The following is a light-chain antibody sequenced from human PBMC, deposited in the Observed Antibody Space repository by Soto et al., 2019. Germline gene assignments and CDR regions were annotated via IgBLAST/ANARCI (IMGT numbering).Light chain of an antibody. Sequence: DIVMTQSPLSLPVTPGEPASISCRSSQSLLQSNGHNYVDWYLQKPGQSPQLLIYLGSNRAAWVPDTFRGRCSGTDCTLKINRVEAEYVVVYYCTQDVQTPYTFGQGTKLEIK. CDR3: TQDVQTPYT. J-gene: IGKJ2*01. CDR1: QSLLQSNGHNY. V-gene: IGKV2-28*01. CDR2: LGS.